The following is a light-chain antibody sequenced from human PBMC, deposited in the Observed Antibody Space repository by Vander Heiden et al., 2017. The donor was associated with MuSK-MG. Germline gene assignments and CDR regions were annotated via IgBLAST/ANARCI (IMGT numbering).Light chain of an antibody. CDR2: NNS. Sequence: QSVLTQPPPVSGAPGPRVTISCTGSSSNIGAGYDVRWYQQLPGTAPKLLIYNNSNRPSGVPDRFSGSKSGTSASLAITGLQAEDEADYYCQSYDSGLSGSVFGSGTKVTVL. J-gene: IGLJ1*01. CDR3: QSYDSGLSGSV. CDR1: SSNIGAGYD. V-gene: IGLV1-40*01.